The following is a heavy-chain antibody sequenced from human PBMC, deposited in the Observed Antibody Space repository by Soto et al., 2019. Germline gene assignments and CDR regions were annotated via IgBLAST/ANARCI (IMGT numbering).Heavy chain of an antibody. V-gene: IGHV1-58*01. J-gene: IGHJ5*02. Sequence: QIQLIQSGREVKKPGTSLKVSCKASGFTFTTSAVQWVRQTRGQRLEWIGWIIVGSGNTHSAHKFQERVSISTDMSTSTVYLDLGSLRSEDTAVYYCAAADYVPGPPWAWGQGTLVTVSS. CDR3: AAADYVPGPPWA. CDR2: IIVGSGNT. CDR1: GFTFTTSA. D-gene: IGHD3-16*01.